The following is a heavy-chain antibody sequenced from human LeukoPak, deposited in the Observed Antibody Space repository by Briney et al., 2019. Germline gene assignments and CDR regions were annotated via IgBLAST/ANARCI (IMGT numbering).Heavy chain of an antibody. J-gene: IGHJ6*02. Sequence: GGPRRFSGAASGFTFSTYSMTWVRQAPGKGLEWVSSISPSSTYIYYADSVKGRFTISTDNANNSLYHQINSLRAEHTAVYYCARHEPVITLSSYYYGMDVWGPGTTVTVSS. D-gene: IGHD1-14*01. CDR3: ARHEPVITLSSYYYGMDV. CDR2: ISPSSTYI. CDR1: GFTFSTYS. V-gene: IGHV3-21*01.